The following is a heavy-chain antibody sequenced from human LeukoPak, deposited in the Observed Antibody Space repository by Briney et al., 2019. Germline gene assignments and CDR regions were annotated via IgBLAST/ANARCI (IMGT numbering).Heavy chain of an antibody. D-gene: IGHD3-22*01. Sequence: PGGSLRLSCAASGFTFSSYGMHWVRQAPGKGLEWVAVIWYDGSNKYYADSVKGRFTISRDNSKNTLYLQMNSLRAEDTAVYYRAKGRSGYLVDYWGQGTLVTVSS. CDR2: IWYDGSNK. CDR3: AKGRSGYLVDY. J-gene: IGHJ4*02. CDR1: GFTFSSYG. V-gene: IGHV3-33*06.